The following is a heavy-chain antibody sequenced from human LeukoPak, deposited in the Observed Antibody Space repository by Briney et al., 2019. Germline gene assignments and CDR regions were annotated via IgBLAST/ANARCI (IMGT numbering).Heavy chain of an antibody. CDR2: ISYDGSNK. CDR3: ARDKTYYDFWSGYYPDY. Sequence: PGGSLRLSCAASGFTFSSYAMHWVRQAPGKGLEWVAVISYDGSNKYYADSVKGRFTISRDNSKNTLYLQMYSLRAEDTAVYYCARDKTYYDFWSGYYPDYWGQGTLVTVSS. J-gene: IGHJ4*02. CDR1: GFTFSSYA. D-gene: IGHD3-3*01. V-gene: IGHV3-30-3*01.